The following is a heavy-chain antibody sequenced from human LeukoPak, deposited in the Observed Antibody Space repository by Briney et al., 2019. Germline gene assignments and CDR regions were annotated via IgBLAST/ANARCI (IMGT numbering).Heavy chain of an antibody. CDR2: INPNSGGT. CDR3: ARERIPVPCDH. J-gene: IGHJ4*02. CDR1: GYTFTSYE. V-gene: IGHV1-2*02. Sequence: GASVKVSCKASGYTFTSYEINWVRQATGQGLEWMGWINPNSGGTNYAQKFQGRVTMTTDTPISTAYMELSRLRSDDTAVYYCARERIPVPCDHWGQGTLVTVSS.